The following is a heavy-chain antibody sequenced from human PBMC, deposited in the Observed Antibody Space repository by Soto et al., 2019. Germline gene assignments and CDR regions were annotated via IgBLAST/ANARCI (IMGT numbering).Heavy chain of an antibody. J-gene: IGHJ4*02. D-gene: IGHD6-19*01. V-gene: IGHV1-18*01. CDR3: ARDLAVALIDY. Sequence: QVQLVQSGAEVKKPGASVKVSCKASDYTFTSYGISWVRQAPGQGLEWMGWIRAYNGSTKYAQKFQGRVTMTPDTSTSTAYMELRSLRSYDTAVDYCARDLAVALIDYWGQGTLVTVSS. CDR1: DYTFTSYG. CDR2: IRAYNGST.